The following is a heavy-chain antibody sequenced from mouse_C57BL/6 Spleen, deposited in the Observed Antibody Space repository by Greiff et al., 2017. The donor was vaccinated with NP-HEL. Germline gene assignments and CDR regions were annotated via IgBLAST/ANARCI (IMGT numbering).Heavy chain of an antibody. D-gene: IGHD1-1*01. CDR1: GYTFTSYW. CDR2: INPSNGGT. Sequence: QVQLKQSGTELVKPGASVKLSCKASGYTFTSYWMHWVKQRSGQGLEWIGNINPSNGGTNYTEKFKSKVTPTVDQSSNTAYMQLSSLTSENSAVYYCARGGGSSLDYWGQGTTLTVSS. CDR3: ARGGGSSLDY. V-gene: IGHV1-53*01. J-gene: IGHJ2*01.